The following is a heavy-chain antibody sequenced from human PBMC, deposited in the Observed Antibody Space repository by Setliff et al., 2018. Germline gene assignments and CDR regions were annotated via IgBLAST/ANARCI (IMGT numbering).Heavy chain of an antibody. D-gene: IGHD3-22*01. CDR1: GGTFSYYH. CDR3: ARGHPPSDSSGYYYAY. CDR2: INHSGNT. J-gene: IGHJ4*02. V-gene: IGHV4-34*01. Sequence: SETLSLTCVASGGTFSYYHWSWIRQPPGKGLEWIGEINHSGNTNYNPSLKSRVTISVDTSKNQISLKLSSVTAADTAVYYCARGHPPSDSSGYYYAYWGQGTLVTVSS.